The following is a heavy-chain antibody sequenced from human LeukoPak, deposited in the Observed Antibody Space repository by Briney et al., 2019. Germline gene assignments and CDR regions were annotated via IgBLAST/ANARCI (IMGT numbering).Heavy chain of an antibody. Sequence: GGSLRLSCAASGFTFSSYSMNWVRQAPGKGLEWVSSISSSSSYIYYADSVKGRFTISRDNAKNSLYLQMNSLRAEDTAAYYCARVGNVVAATWDYWGQGTLVTVSS. CDR3: ARVGNVVAATWDY. CDR2: ISSSSSYI. CDR1: GFTFSSYS. D-gene: IGHD2-15*01. V-gene: IGHV3-21*01. J-gene: IGHJ4*02.